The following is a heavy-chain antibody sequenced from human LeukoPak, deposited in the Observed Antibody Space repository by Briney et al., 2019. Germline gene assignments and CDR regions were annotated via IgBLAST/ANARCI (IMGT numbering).Heavy chain of an antibody. CDR2: IHPEGNEK. CDR1: GFSFTNFR. J-gene: IGHJ4*02. CDR3: ARGDAFSGDH. V-gene: IGHV3-7*04. Sequence: GGSLRLSCAVSGFSFTNFRMSWVRQAPGRGLEWVANIHPEGNEKYHVESVKGRFTISRDNTKNLLFLQMNGLRVEDTAVYYCARGDAFSGDHWGQGTLVTVSS.